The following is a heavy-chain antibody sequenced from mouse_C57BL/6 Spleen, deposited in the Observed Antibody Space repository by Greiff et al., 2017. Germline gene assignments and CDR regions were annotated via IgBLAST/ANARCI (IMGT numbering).Heavy chain of an antibody. CDR2: ISSGSSTI. CDR3: ARTRNYGGARDY. Sequence: DVMLVESGGGLVKPGGSLKLSCAASGFTFSDYGMHWVRQAPEKGLEWVAYISSGSSTIYYADTVKGRFTISRDNAKNTLFLQMTSLRSEDTAMYYCARTRNYGGARDYWGQGTSVTVSS. V-gene: IGHV5-17*01. CDR1: GFTFSDYG. D-gene: IGHD2-1*01. J-gene: IGHJ4*01.